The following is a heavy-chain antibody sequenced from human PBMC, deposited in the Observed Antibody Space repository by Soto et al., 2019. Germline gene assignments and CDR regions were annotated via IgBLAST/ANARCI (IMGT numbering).Heavy chain of an antibody. J-gene: IGHJ6*02. V-gene: IGHV3-33*01. CDR2: IWYDGSNK. CDR1: GFTFSSYG. CDR3: ASEYCSGGSCYYYGMDV. D-gene: IGHD2-15*01. Sequence: GGSLRLSCAASGFTFSSYGMHWVRQAPGKGLEWVAVIWYDGSNKYYADSVKGRFTISRDNSKNTLYLQMNSLRAEDTAAYYCASEYCSGGSCYYYGMDVWGQGTTVTVSS.